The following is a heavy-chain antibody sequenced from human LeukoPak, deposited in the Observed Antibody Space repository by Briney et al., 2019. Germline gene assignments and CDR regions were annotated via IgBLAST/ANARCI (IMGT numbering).Heavy chain of an antibody. Sequence: PSETLSLTCAVYGGSFSGYYWYWIRQPPGKGLEWIGEINHSGSTNYNPSLKSRVTISVDTSKNQFSPKLSSVTAADTAVYYCARVTLYAESALDYWGQGTLVTVSS. D-gene: IGHD4-17*01. CDR2: INHSGST. CDR1: GGSFSGYY. CDR3: ARVTLYAESALDY. J-gene: IGHJ4*02. V-gene: IGHV4-34*01.